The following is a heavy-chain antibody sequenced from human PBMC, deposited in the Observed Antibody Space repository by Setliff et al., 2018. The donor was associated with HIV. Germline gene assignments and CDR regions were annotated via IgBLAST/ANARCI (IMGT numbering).Heavy chain of an antibody. D-gene: IGHD6-19*01. V-gene: IGHV4-38-2*02. J-gene: IGHJ6*02. CDR3: ARDDSSGWHFYYYYGMDV. Sequence: SETLSLTCAVSSYSISSGYYWGWIRQPPGKGLEWIGSIYYSGSTNYNPSLKSLKSRVTISVDTSKNQFSLKLSSVTAADTAVYYCARDDSSGWHFYYYYGMDVWGQGTTVTVSS. CDR1: SYSISSGYY. CDR2: IYYSGST.